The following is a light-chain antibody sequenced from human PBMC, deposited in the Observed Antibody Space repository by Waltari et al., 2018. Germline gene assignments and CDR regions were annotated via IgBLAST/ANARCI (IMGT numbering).Light chain of an antibody. V-gene: IGLV4-69*01. CDR1: SGHSSNI. CDR3: QTGGHGTWV. Sequence: QLVLTQSPPASASLGASTKLTCTLSSGHSSNIIAWLHQQPERGPRYLMKVNSDGTHSKGDDIPDRFSGSSSGAERYLTISSLQSEDEADYYCQTGGHGTWVFGGGTKVTVL. CDR2: VNSDGTH. J-gene: IGLJ3*02.